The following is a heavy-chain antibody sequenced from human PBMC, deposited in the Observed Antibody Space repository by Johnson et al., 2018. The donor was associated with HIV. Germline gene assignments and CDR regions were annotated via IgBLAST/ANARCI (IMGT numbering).Heavy chain of an antibody. V-gene: IGHV3-30*04. D-gene: IGHD6-6*01. CDR2: ISYDGSEK. CDR3: AKERQLVRAFDI. Sequence: VQLVESGGGLVQPGGSLRLSCAASGFTFSSYAMHWVRQAPGKGLEWVAIISYDGSEKYYADSVKGRFTISRDSSKNTLYLQMNSLRPEDTAVYYCAKERQLVRAFDIWGQGTMVTVSS. CDR1: GFTFSSYA. J-gene: IGHJ3*02.